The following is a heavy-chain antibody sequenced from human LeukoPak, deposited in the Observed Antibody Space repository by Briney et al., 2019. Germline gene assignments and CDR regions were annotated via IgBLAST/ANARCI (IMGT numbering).Heavy chain of an antibody. CDR2: IKQDGSEK. V-gene: IGHV3-7*01. Sequence: TGGSLRLSCAASGFTFSSYWMSWVRQAPGKGLEWVANIKQDGSEKYYVDSVKGRFTTSRDNAKNSLYLQMNSLGAEDTAVYYCVKDRGGYVKYRTFESWGQGTLVTVSS. D-gene: IGHD5-12*01. CDR1: GFTFSSYW. CDR3: VKDRGGYVKYRTFES. J-gene: IGHJ1*01.